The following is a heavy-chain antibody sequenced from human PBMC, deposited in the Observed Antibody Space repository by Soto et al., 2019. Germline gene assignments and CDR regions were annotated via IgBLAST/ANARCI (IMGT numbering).Heavy chain of an antibody. V-gene: IGHV4-30-2*01. Sequence: QLQLQESGSGLVKPSQTLSLTCAVSGGSISSGGYSWSWIRQPPGKGLEWIGYMYHSVSTYYNPSRMSRVAPSVDRSKYQFSMQLSSVTAADTAVYYCAAGGGLPRYYWGQGTLVTVSS. J-gene: IGHJ4*02. CDR1: GGSISSGGYS. CDR2: MYHSVST. D-gene: IGHD5-12*01. CDR3: AAGGGLPRYY.